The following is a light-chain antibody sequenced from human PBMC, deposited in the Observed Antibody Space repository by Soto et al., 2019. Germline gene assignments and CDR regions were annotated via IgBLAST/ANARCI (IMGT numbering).Light chain of an antibody. CDR1: QSVLYSSNNKNS. V-gene: IGKV4-1*01. Sequence: DIVMTQSPDSLAVSLGERATINCKSSQSVLYSSNNKNSVAWYQQKPGQPPQLLIYWASTRESGVPDRFSGSGSGTDFTLTISSLEAEDVAFYWCQQYFDVPFTFGGGTKVDIK. CDR2: WAS. J-gene: IGKJ4*01. CDR3: QQYFDVPFT.